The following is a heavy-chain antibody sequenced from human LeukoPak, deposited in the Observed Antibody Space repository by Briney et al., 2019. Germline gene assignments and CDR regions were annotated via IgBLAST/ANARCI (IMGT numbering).Heavy chain of an antibody. D-gene: IGHD3-10*01. CDR3: ARSPGWATMVRGVIRPPFFDY. Sequence: SVKVSCKASGGTFSSYAISWVRQAPGRGLEWMGGIIPIFGTANYAQKFQGRVTITADESTSTAYMELSSLRSEDTAVYYCARSPGWATMVRGVIRPPFFDYWGQGTLVTVSS. CDR1: GGTFSSYA. J-gene: IGHJ4*02. V-gene: IGHV1-69*13. CDR2: IIPIFGTA.